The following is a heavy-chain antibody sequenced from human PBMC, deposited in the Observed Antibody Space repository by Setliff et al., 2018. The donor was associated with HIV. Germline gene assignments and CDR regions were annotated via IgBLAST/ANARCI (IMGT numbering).Heavy chain of an antibody. J-gene: IGHJ3*01. CDR3: ARRDGRSMNAFQI. D-gene: IGHD6-13*01. Sequence: PGESLKISCKALDYTFTTYWIGWVRQMPGEGLEWMGIIYPDDSNIRYNPSFQNQVTISADKSITTAYLQINNLKASDTATYYCARRDGRSMNAFQIWGPGTVVPSPQ. CDR2: IYPDDSNI. CDR1: DYTFTTYW. V-gene: IGHV5-51*01.